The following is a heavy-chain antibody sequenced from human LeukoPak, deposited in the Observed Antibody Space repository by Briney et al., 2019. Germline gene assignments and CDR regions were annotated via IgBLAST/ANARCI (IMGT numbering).Heavy chain of an antibody. D-gene: IGHD6-6*01. CDR1: GGSISSYY. V-gene: IGHV4-59*12. Sequence: PSETLSLTCTVSGGSISSYYWSWIRQPPGKGLEWIGYIYYSGSTNYNPSLKSRVTISVDTSKNQFSLKLSSVTAADTAVYYCARDGRVIIAACLSYYMDVWGKGTTVTVSS. CDR2: IYYSGST. CDR3: ARDGRVIIAACLSYYMDV. J-gene: IGHJ6*03.